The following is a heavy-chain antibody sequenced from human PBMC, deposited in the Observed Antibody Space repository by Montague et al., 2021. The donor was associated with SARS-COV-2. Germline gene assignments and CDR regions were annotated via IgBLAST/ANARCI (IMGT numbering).Heavy chain of an antibody. Sequence: SETLSLTCAVSRGSFSNYYWTWIRQSPGKGLEWIGEINQGGAPNXTPSLKSRVTIPLDTSKKQNSLKLNSVTVADTAVFFCARGRPVQGSFRHFASISSGALDIWAQGSLVIVSS. J-gene: IGHJ3*02. CDR3: ARGRPVQGSFRHFASISSGALDI. D-gene: IGHD3-9*01. V-gene: IGHV4-34*01. CDR2: INQGGAP. CDR1: RGSFSNYY.